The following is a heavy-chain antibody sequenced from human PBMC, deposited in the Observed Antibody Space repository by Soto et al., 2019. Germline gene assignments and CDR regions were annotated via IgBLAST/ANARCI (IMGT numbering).Heavy chain of an antibody. D-gene: IGHD6-6*01. CDR1: GYTFTSYG. CDR3: ARDTWIVAARPAYYGLDV. J-gene: IGHJ6*02. V-gene: IGHV1-18*01. CDR2: ISLYNGNT. Sequence: VASVKVSCKASGYTFTSYGISWVRQAPGQGLEWMGWISLYNGNTNDAQKLQDRVTMTTDTSTSTAYMELRSLRSDDTAVYYCARDTWIVAARPAYYGLDVCGQGTTVTVSS.